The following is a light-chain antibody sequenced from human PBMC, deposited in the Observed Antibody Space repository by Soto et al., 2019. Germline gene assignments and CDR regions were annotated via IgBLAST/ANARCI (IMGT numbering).Light chain of an antibody. Sequence: QTVVTQEPSFSVSPGGTVTLTCGLTSGSVSILSYPSWYQQTPGQTPRTLIYSTNTRSSGVPDRFSGSILGTKAALTITGAQAEDESHYYCALYLGSGIMVFGGGTKVTVL. CDR2: STN. J-gene: IGLJ3*02. V-gene: IGLV8-61*01. CDR3: ALYLGSGIMV. CDR1: SGSVSILSY.